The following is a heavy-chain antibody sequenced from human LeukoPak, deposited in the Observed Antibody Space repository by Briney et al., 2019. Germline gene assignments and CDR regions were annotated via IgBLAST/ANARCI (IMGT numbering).Heavy chain of an antibody. CDR1: GFTFSSYS. J-gene: IGHJ4*02. CDR2: ISSSSSYI. D-gene: IGHD3-22*01. V-gene: IGHV3-21*01. Sequence: TGGSLRLSCAASGFTFSSYSMNWVRQAPGKGLEWVSSISSSSSYIYYADSVKGRFTISRDNAKNSLYLQMNSLRAEDTAVYYCARDRASDSSGYYSFDYWGQGTLVTASS. CDR3: ARDRASDSSGYYSFDY.